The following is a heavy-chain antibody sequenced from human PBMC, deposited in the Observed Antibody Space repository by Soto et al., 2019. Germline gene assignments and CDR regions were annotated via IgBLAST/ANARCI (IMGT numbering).Heavy chain of an antibody. V-gene: IGHV1-46*01. CDR3: ARSRAPGASDAFDI. J-gene: IGHJ3*02. D-gene: IGHD2-8*02. Sequence: QVQLVQSGAEVKKPGASVKVSCKASGYTFTRYYIYWVRQAPGQGLQWMGFINPSGGSPVYAQRFHGTVTMTRDTTTSTVYMELSSLRSEDTAVYYCARSRAPGASDAFDIWGQGTMVTVSS. CDR1: GYTFTRYY. CDR2: INPSGGSP.